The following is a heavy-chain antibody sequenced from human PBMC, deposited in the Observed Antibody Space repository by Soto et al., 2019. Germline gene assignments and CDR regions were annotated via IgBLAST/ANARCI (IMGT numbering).Heavy chain of an antibody. CDR2: IYPGDSDT. CDR1: GYSFTSYW. D-gene: IGHD2-2*01. J-gene: IGHJ4*02. CDR3: ARRFEGDCSSTSCYPYYFDY. V-gene: IGHV5-51*01. Sequence: GESLKISCKGSGYSFTSYWIGWVRQMPGKGLEWMGIIYPGDSDTRYSPSFQGQVTISADKSISTAYLQWSSLKASDTAMYYCARRFEGDCSSTSCYPYYFDYWGRGTLVTVSS.